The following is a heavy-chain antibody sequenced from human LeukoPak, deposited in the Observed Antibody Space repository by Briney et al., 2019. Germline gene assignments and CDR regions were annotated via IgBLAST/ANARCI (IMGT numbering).Heavy chain of an antibody. V-gene: IGHV3-23*01. J-gene: IGHJ6*03. D-gene: IGHD1-14*01. CDR2: FGSTSGGGT. CDR1: GFPFSSYA. CDR3: ARGTSWISPHWYMDV. Sequence: GGSLLLSCAAAGFPFSSYAMKWVRRAPGRGLGWVSSFGSTSGGGTHYADSVKGRFTISRDNSKSTLYLQVNSLRVEDTAVYYCARGTSWISPHWYMDVWGAGTTVTVSS.